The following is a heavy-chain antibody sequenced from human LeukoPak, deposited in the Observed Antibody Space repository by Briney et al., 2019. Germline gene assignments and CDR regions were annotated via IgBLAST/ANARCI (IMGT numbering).Heavy chain of an antibody. Sequence: PGGSLRLSCAASGFTFSSYSMNWVRQAPGKGVEGVGRIRSKANSYATAYAASVKGRFTISRDDSKNTAYLQMNSLKTEDTAVYYCTTPPGIAVAGKVNWGQGTLVTVSS. V-gene: IGHV3-73*01. CDR1: GFTFSSYS. CDR2: IRSKANSYAT. D-gene: IGHD6-19*01. J-gene: IGHJ4*02. CDR3: TTPPGIAVAGKVN.